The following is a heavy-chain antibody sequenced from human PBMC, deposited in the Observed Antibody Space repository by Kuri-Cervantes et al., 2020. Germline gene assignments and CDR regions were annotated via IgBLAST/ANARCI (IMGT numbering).Heavy chain of an antibody. J-gene: IGHJ4*02. CDR3: VREKSGGYFDY. Sequence: ASVKVSCKTTGYTFTSYYIHWVRQAPGQGLEWMGVMKASGNTDYVQNLQGRVTMTRDTDTSTVYMVLSSLTSEDTAVYYCVREKSGGYFDYWGQGTLVTVSS. CDR1: GYTFTSYY. V-gene: IGHV1-46*01. CDR2: MKASGNT. D-gene: IGHD3-10*01.